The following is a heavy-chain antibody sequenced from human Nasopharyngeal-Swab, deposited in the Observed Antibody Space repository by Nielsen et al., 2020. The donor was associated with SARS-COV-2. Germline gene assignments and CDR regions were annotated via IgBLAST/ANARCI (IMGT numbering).Heavy chain of an antibody. J-gene: IGHJ6*03. Sequence: SVKVSCKASGGTFSSYAISWVRQAPGQGLEWMGGIIPIFGTANYAQKFQGRVTITADKSTSTAYMELSSLRSEDTAVYYCARCMGSGEYYYYHYYMDVWGKGTTVTVSS. V-gene: IGHV1-69*06. CDR3: ARCMGSGEYYYYHYYMDV. D-gene: IGHD6-19*01. CDR2: IIPIFGTA. CDR1: GGTFSSYA.